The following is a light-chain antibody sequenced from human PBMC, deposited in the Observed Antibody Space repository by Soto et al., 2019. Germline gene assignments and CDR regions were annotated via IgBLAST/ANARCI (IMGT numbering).Light chain of an antibody. V-gene: IGLV2-8*01. CDR1: SSDVGGYNY. CDR3: SSYASSNNFV. CDR2: EVS. J-gene: IGLJ2*01. Sequence: QSALTQPPSASGSPGQSVTISCTGTSSDVGGYNYVSWYQHHPGNAPKLMIYEVSKRPSGVPDRFSGSKSGNTASLTVSGLQAEDEADYYCSSYASSNNFVIGGGTQLTVL.